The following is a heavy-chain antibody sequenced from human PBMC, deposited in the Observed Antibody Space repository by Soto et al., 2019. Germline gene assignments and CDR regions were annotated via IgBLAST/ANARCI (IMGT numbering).Heavy chain of an antibody. D-gene: IGHD2-15*01. V-gene: IGHV1-2*02. J-gene: IGHJ5*02. CDR3: ARDEYCSGGSCYSNWFDP. Sequence: QVQLVQSGAEVKKPGASVKVSCKASGYTFTGYYMHWVRQAPGQGLEWMGWINPNSGGTNYAQKFQGRVTMTRDTSISTAYMELSRLRSDDTAVYYCARDEYCSGGSCYSNWFDPWGQGTLVTVSS. CDR1: GYTFTGYY. CDR2: INPNSGGT.